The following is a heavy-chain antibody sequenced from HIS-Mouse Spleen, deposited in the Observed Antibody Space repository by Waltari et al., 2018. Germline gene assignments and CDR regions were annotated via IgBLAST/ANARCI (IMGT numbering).Heavy chain of an antibody. CDR1: GYTFTGYY. CDR2: SNPTSGGT. CDR3: ARDSTGSPDAFDI. D-gene: IGHD2-2*01. V-gene: IGHV1-2*02. Sequence: QVQLVQSGAEVKKPGASVKVSCKASGYTFTGYYMHWVRQAPGEGLEWMGWSNPTSGGTNYAQKFKSRVTMTRDTSISTAYMELSRLRSDDTAVYYCARDSTGSPDAFDIWGQGTMVTVSS. J-gene: IGHJ3*02.